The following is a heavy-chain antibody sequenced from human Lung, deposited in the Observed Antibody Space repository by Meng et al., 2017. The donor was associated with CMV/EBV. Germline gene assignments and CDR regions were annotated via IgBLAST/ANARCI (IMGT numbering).Heavy chain of an antibody. CDR3: ARVPYASGNYFQGPPRYVDL. CDR2: TYFVGDT. V-gene: IGHV4-59*02. J-gene: IGHJ2*01. D-gene: IGHD3-10*01. CDR1: GASVRGPY. Sequence: SETLSLXCTVSGASVRGPYWAWIRQSPLKGLEWLGSTYFVGDTKYNPSLKSRVTISLDTSQDLVSLTLASVTSADTAIYYCARVPYASGNYFQGPPRYVDLWXRGTLVTVSS.